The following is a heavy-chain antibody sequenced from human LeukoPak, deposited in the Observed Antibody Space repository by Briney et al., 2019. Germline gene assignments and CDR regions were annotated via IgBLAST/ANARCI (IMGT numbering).Heavy chain of an antibody. CDR1: GFTFSSYS. D-gene: IGHD2-2*02. CDR3: ARGEAYIVVVPAAIGS. Sequence: GGSLRLSCAASGFTFSSYSMNWVRQAPGKGLEWVSYISSSGSTIYYADSVKGRFTISRDNAKNSLYLQMNSLRAEDTAVYYCARGEAYIVVVPAAIGSWGQGTLVTVSS. CDR2: ISSSGSTI. J-gene: IGHJ4*02. V-gene: IGHV3-48*04.